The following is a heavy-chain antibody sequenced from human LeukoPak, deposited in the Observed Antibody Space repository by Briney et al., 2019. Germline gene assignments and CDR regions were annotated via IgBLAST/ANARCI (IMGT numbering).Heavy chain of an antibody. J-gene: IGHJ6*03. D-gene: IGHD6-13*01. CDR3: AREHHSSSWYYYYYYMDV. V-gene: IGHV3-7*01. Sequence: GGSLRLSCAASGFTFSSYWMSWVRQAPGKGLEWVANIKQDGSEKYYVDSVKGRFTISRDNAKNSLYLQMNSLRAEDTAVYYCAREHHSSSWYYYYYYMDVWGKGTTVTVSS. CDR1: GFTFSSYW. CDR2: IKQDGSEK.